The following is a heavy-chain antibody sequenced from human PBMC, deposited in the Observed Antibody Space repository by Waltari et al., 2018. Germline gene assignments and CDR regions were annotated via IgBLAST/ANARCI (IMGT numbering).Heavy chain of an antibody. CDR3: ARGSKYFYYGVDV. J-gene: IGHJ6*02. CDR2: LVPVLGTP. V-gene: IGHV1-69*13. CDR1: GDTFSSSG. Sequence: QVQLVQSGPEVKRPGSSVRVSCKSSGDTFSSSGFSWVRQAPGQGLEWMGGLVPVLGTPAYAQKFQGRLTITADDSTSTAYMELNTLTSDDTAVYYCARGSKYFYYGVDVWGQGTTVTVSS. D-gene: IGHD3-10*01.